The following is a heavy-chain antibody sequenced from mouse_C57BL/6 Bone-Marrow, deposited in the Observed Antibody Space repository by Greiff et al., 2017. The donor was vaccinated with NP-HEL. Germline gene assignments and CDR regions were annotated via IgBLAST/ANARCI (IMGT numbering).Heavy chain of an antibody. CDR3: ARGYDYGEAWFAY. CDR1: GYTFTSYW. Sequence: QVQLQQPGAELVKPGASVKMSCKASGYTFTSYWITWVKQRPGQGLEWIGDIYPGSGSTNYIEKFKSKATLTVDTSSSTAYMQLSSLTSEDSAVYYCARGYDYGEAWFAYWGQGTLVTVSA. CDR2: IYPGSGST. V-gene: IGHV1-55*01. D-gene: IGHD2-4*01. J-gene: IGHJ3*01.